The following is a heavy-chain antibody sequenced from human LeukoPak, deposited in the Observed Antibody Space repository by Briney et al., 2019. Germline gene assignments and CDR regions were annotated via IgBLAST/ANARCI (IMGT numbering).Heavy chain of an antibody. CDR1: GYTFTSYG. CDR2: ISAYNGNT. V-gene: IGHV1-18*01. J-gene: IGHJ4*02. CDR3: ARDSHEYGDYYFDY. D-gene: IGHD4-17*01. Sequence: ASVKVSCKASGYTFTSYGISWVRQAPGQGLEWMGWISAYNGNTNYAQKLQDRVTMTTDTSTSTAYMELRSLRSDDTAVYYCARDSHEYGDYYFDYWGQGTLVTVSS.